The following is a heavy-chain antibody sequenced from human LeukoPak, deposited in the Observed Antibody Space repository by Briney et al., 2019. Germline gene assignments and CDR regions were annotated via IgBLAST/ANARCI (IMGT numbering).Heavy chain of an antibody. J-gene: IGHJ4*02. Sequence: GGSLRLSCAASGFIFSNYALMWVRQAPGKGLEWVSGINWNGGSTGYADSVKGRFTISRDNAKSSLYLQMNSLRAEDTALYYCASGDGYKILDYWGQGTLVTVSS. D-gene: IGHD5-24*01. V-gene: IGHV3-20*04. CDR2: INWNGGST. CDR3: ASGDGYKILDY. CDR1: GFIFSNYA.